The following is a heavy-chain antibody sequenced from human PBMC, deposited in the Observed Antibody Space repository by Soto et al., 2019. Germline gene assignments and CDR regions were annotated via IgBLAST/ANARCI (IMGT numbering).Heavy chain of an antibody. J-gene: IGHJ4*02. D-gene: IGHD4-17*01. Sequence: EVQLVESGGGLVHPGGSLRLSCAASGFTFSSYSMNWVRQPPGKGLEWISYISSSSTTVYYADSVKGRFTISRDNAKNSLYLQMNSLRAEVTAVYYCAYIGTSVPTADFWGQGTLVTVSS. CDR1: GFTFSSYS. CDR3: AYIGTSVPTADF. V-gene: IGHV3-48*01. CDR2: ISSSSTTV.